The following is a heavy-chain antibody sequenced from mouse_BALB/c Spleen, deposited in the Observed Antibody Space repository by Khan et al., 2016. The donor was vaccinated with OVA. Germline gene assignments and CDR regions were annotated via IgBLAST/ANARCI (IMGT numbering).Heavy chain of an antibody. V-gene: IGHV14-3*02. CDR1: GFNIKDTY. D-gene: IGHD2-3*01. J-gene: IGHJ1*01. CDR2: IAPANGNT. CDR3: ALPSYDPRDFDV. Sequence: EVQLQQSGAALVKPGASVDLSCTASGFNIKDTYIHWVKQRPEQGLEWIGRIAPANGNTKYDPKFQGKATITADTSSNTSYLRLSRLTSEDTAFYFVALPSYDPRDFDVWGAGTTVTVSS.